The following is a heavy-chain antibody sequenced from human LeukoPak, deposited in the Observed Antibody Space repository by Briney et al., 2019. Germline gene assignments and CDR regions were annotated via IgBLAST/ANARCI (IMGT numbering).Heavy chain of an antibody. V-gene: IGHV3-30*18. Sequence: PGGSLRLSCAASGFTFSNYFMHWVRQAPGKGLEWVAVISYGGSNKYYADSVKGRFTISRDNSKNTLYLQMNSLRAEDTAVYYCAKDTGSSGWADFDYWGQGTLVTVSS. J-gene: IGHJ4*02. D-gene: IGHD6-19*01. CDR2: ISYGGSNK. CDR3: AKDTGSSGWADFDY. CDR1: GFTFSNYF.